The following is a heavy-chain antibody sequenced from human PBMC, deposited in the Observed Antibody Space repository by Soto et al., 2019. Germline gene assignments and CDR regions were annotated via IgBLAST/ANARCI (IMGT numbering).Heavy chain of an antibody. CDR3: ARDRGGGSDIYYKSQGMDI. D-gene: IGHD3-10*01. Sequence: SETLSLTCTVSSGSISSGDYYWSWIRQPPGKGLEWIGYIYYSGSTYYNPSLKSRVTISVDTSKNQFSLRLSSVTAADTAVYYCARDRGGGSDIYYKSQGMDIWGQGTTVTVSS. V-gene: IGHV4-30-4*01. J-gene: IGHJ6*02. CDR2: IYYSGST. CDR1: SGSISSGDYY.